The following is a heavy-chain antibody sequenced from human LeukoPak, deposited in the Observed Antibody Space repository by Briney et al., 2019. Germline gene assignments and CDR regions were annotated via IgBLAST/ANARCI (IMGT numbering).Heavy chain of an antibody. V-gene: IGHV3-53*01. CDR2: IYSGGST. J-gene: IGHJ4*02. D-gene: IGHD5-18*01. Sequence: PGGSLRLSCAASGFTVSSNYMSWVRQAPGKGLERVSVIYSGGSTYYADSVKGRFTISRDNSKNTLYLQMNSLRAEDTAVYYCARVGSGYSYGHPGYWGQGTLVTVSS. CDR1: GFTVSSNY. CDR3: ARVGSGYSYGHPGY.